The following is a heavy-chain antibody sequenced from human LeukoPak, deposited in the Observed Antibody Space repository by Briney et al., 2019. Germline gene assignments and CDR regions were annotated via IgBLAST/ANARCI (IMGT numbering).Heavy chain of an antibody. J-gene: IGHJ6*02. CDR3: ARTTPTMVRGVITPNYYYYGMDV. V-gene: IGHV1-8*01. Sequence: RASVKVSCKASGYTFTSYDINWVRQATGQGLEWMGWMNPNSGNTGYAQKFQGRVTMTRNTSISTAYMELSSLRSEDTAVYYCARTTPTMVRGVITPNYYYYGMDVWGQGTTVTVSS. D-gene: IGHD3-10*01. CDR2: MNPNSGNT. CDR1: GYTFTSYD.